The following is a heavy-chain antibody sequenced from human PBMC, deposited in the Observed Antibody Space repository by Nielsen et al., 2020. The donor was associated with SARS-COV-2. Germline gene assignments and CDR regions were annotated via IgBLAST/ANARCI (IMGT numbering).Heavy chain of an antibody. Sequence: GGSLRLSCAASGFTFSDYYMSWIRQAPGKGLEWVSYISSSSSYTNYADSVKGRFTISRDNAKNSLYLQMNSLRAEDTAVYYCARGCSSTSCYYGMDVWGQGTTVTVSS. D-gene: IGHD2-2*01. CDR1: GFTFSDYY. V-gene: IGHV3-11*05. CDR2: ISSSSSYT. J-gene: IGHJ6*02. CDR3: ARGCSSTSCYYGMDV.